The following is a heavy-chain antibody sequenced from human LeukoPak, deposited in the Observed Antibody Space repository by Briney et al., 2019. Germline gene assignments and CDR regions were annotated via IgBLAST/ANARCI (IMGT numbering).Heavy chain of an antibody. CDR3: ARRTPPDYYGSGSYYFDY. CDR2: IYYSGST. D-gene: IGHD3-10*01. V-gene: IGHV4-39*01. J-gene: IGHJ4*02. Sequence: SVTLSLTCTVSGGSIRRRSYYWGWIRQPPGKGLEWIGSIYYSGSTYYNPSLKSRVTISVDTSKNQFSLKLSSVTAADTAVYYCARRTPPDYYGSGSYYFDYWGQGTLVTVSS. CDR1: GGSIRRRSYY.